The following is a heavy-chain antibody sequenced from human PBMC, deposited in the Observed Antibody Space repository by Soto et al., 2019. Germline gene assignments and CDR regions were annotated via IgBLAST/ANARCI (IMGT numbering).Heavy chain of an antibody. D-gene: IGHD5-12*01. Sequence: QVQLVQSGAEVKKPGSSMKVSCKASGGTFSSYAISWVRQAPGQGLEWMGGIIPIFGTANYAQKFQGRVTITADESTSTAYMELSSLRSEDTTVYYCARELRPNIYYYYGMDVWGQGTTVTVSS. CDR2: IIPIFGTA. CDR1: GGTFSSYA. J-gene: IGHJ6*02. CDR3: ARELRPNIYYYYGMDV. V-gene: IGHV1-69*01.